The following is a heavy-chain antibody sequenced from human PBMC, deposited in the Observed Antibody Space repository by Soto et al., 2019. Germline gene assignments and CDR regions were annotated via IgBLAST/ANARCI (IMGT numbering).Heavy chain of an antibody. J-gene: IGHJ4*02. CDR1: GYSFTTYG. Sequence: QVQLVQSEGEMKQPGASVKVSCKASGYSFTTYGFCWVRQVPGQGLEWMGYISPSSGYTTYAPNLQDRVIMTTDSSTTTGYMELRSLRSHDTAVYYCAREMWTRSGPQNFFDYWGQGALVTVSS. D-gene: IGHD6-25*01. V-gene: IGHV1-18*01. CDR3: AREMWTRSGPQNFFDY. CDR2: ISPSSGYT.